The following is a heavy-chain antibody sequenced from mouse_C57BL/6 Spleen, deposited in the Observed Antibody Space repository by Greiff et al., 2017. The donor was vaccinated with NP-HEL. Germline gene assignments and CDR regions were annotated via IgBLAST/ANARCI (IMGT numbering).Heavy chain of an antibody. J-gene: IGHJ4*01. D-gene: IGHD1-1*01. V-gene: IGHV14-4*01. Sequence: EVQLQQSGAELVRPGASVKLSCTASGFNIKDDYMHWVKQRPEQGLEWIGWIDPENGDTEYASKFQGKATITADTSSNTAYLQLSSLTSEDTAVYYCTPFITTVVAPIWGQGTSVTVSS. CDR2: IDPENGDT. CDR3: TPFITTVVAPI. CDR1: GFNIKDDY.